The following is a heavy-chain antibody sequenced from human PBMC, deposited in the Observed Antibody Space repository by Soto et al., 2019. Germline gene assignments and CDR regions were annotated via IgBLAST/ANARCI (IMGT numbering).Heavy chain of an antibody. D-gene: IGHD6-19*01. CDR3: ARMWLAQEHDAFDI. CDR1: GGSISSYY. CDR2: IYYRGST. Sequence: QVQLQESGPGLVKPSETLSLTCTVSGGSISSYYWSWIRQPPGKGLEWIGHIYYRGSTNYNPSLKSRVTISVDPSSNLFSLKLSSVTAADTAVYYCARMWLAQEHDAFDIWGQGTMFTVSS. J-gene: IGHJ3*02. V-gene: IGHV4-59*08.